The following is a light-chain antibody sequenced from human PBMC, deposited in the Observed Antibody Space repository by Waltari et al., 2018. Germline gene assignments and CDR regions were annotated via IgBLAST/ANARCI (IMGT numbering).Light chain of an antibody. Sequence: IQMSQSPSSLSTSVGDRVSITCRASQGISSYLSWFQQRPGKAPKLLIYNTKSLASGVPSRFSGSGSGTEFTLTISSLQPEDSAIYYCQQGNDYPYSFGLGTKVEIK. CDR3: QQGNDYPYS. CDR1: QGISSY. V-gene: IGKV1D-13*01. J-gene: IGKJ2*03. CDR2: NTK.